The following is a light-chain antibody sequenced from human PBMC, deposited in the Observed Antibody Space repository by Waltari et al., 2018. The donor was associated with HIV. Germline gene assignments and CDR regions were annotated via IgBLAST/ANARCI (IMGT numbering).Light chain of an antibody. Sequence: QSALTQPASVSVSPGQSITISCTGTSSDVGSYNLVSWSQQYPGKAPKLMIYEVSKRHAGVSNRFSGSKSGNTASLTISGIQAEEEADYYCCSYAATSTFVFGTGTKVTVL. V-gene: IGLV2-23*02. CDR2: EVS. CDR1: SSDVGSYNL. J-gene: IGLJ1*01. CDR3: CSYAATSTFV.